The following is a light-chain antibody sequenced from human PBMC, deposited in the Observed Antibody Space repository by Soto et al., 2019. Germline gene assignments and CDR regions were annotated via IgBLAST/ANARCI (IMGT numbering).Light chain of an antibody. CDR1: QSVSTK. J-gene: IGKJ1*01. CDR2: DAS. V-gene: IGKV3-15*01. CDR3: QRYSDWPPWT. Sequence: EIVMTQSPATLSLSPGERATLSCRASQSVSTKLAWYQQKPGQAPRLVIYDASIRATGIPDRFVGSGSGTEFTLTITSLQSEDFAVYYCQRYSDWPPWTFGQGTKVDIK.